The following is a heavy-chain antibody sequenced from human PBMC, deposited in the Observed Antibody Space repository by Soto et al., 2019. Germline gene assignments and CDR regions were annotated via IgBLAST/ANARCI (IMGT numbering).Heavy chain of an antibody. CDR2: IYYNGST. V-gene: IGHV4-59*01. CDR3: ARGRGSSWYFQAFDI. J-gene: IGHJ3*02. Sequence: SETLSLTCTVSGGSISSYYWSWIRQPPGKGLEWIGYIYYNGSTNYNPSLKSRVTISVDTSKNQFSLKLSSVTAADTAVYYCARGRGSSWYFQAFDIWGHGTMVTVSS. D-gene: IGHD6-13*01. CDR1: GGSISSYY.